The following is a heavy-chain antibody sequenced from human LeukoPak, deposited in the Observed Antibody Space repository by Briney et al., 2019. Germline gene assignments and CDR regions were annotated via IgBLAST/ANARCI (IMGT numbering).Heavy chain of an antibody. CDR1: VGSISSSSYY. CDR2: IYYSGST. Sequence: SETLSLTCTVSVGSISSSSYYWGWSRQPSGKGLEWVGGIYYSGSTYYHPSLKSRVTISVDTSKNQFSLKLSYVTAADTAVYCCASRRGLRFLEWLGNWFDPWCQGALVTVSS. J-gene: IGHJ5*02. V-gene: IGHV4-39*01. D-gene: IGHD3-3*01. CDR3: ASRRGLRFLEWLGNWFDP.